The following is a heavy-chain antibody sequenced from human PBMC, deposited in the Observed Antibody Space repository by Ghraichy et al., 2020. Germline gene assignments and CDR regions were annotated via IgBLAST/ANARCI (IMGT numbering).Heavy chain of an antibody. CDR1: GFTFNTYS. CDR2: INSSSSYI. V-gene: IGHV3-21*01. D-gene: IGHD4/OR15-4a*01. Sequence: GGSLRLSCAASGFTFNTYSMNWVRQAPGKGLEWVSSINSSSSYIYYADSVKGRFTISRDNSKNSLYLQMNNLRAEDTAVYFCARAADGFNYGVYFDYWGQGTLVTVSS. J-gene: IGHJ4*02. CDR3: ARAADGFNYGVYFDY.